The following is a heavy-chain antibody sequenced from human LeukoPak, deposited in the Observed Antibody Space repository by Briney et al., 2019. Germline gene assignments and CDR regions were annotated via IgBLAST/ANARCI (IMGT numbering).Heavy chain of an antibody. D-gene: IGHD3-10*01. CDR1: GFTFSSYE. CDR2: ISSSGSTI. Sequence: GGSLRLSCAASGFTFSSYEMNWVRQAPGKGLEWVSYISSSGSTIYYADSVKGRFTISRDNAKNSLYLQMNSLRAEDTAVYYCARDYLSGGGFDYWGQGTLVIVSS. CDR3: ARDYLSGGGFDY. J-gene: IGHJ4*02. V-gene: IGHV3-48*03.